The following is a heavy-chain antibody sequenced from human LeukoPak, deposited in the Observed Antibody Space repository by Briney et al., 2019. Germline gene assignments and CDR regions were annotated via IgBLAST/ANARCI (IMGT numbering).Heavy chain of an antibody. CDR1: GFTFNNFG. D-gene: IGHD3-22*01. CDR2: ISYSGSVQ. Sequence: GMSLRLSCAASGFTFNNFGMHWVRQAPGKGREWVCVISYSGSVQFYADSVKGRFTISRDDSKNTVHMQMNRLRVEDTAVYYCARSPRDSRDWTGTLDYWGQGALVTVSS. CDR3: ARSPRDSRDWTGTLDY. J-gene: IGHJ4*02. V-gene: IGHV3-30*03.